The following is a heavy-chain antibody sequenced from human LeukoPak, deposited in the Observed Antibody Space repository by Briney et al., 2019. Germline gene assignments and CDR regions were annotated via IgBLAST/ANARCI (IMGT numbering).Heavy chain of an antibody. CDR3: ARSTRGYSYGPLDY. V-gene: IGHV4-30-4*01. J-gene: IGHJ4*02. CDR2: IYHSEST. D-gene: IGHD5-18*01. Sequence: SETLSLTCTVSGGSISGGDYYWSWIRQSPGKGLEWIGYIYHSESTYYNPSLKSRVNISADTSKNQFSLKLSSVTAADTALYYCARSTRGYSYGPLDYWGQGTLVTVSS. CDR1: GGSISGGDYY.